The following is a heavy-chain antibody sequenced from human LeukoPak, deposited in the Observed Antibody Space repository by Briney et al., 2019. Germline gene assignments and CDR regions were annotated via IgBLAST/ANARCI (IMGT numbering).Heavy chain of an antibody. D-gene: IGHD7-27*01. CDR2: IYYSGST. CDR3: ANTPLTGEHAFDI. V-gene: IGHV4-59*12. J-gene: IGHJ3*02. CDR1: SGSISSYY. Sequence: SETLSLTCTVSSGSISSYYWSWIRQPPGKGLEWIGYIYYSGSTNYNPSLRSRVTISVDTSKNQFSLKMGSVTAADTAMYYCANTPLTGEHAFDIWGQGTLVTVSS.